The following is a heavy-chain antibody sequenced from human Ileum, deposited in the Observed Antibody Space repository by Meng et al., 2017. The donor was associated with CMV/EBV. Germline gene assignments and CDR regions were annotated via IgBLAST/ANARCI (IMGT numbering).Heavy chain of an antibody. Sequence: GGSISSYHWSWSRQPQGKGLEWIGYIHDSGRTHYNPSLKSRVTISIDTSKNQVSLKLSSVTAADTAVFYCARQTAIVATKDYYFNYWGQGTLVTVSS. V-gene: IGHV4-59*08. CDR3: ARQTAIVATKDYYFNY. CDR2: IHDSGRT. J-gene: IGHJ4*02. D-gene: IGHD5-12*01. CDR1: GGSISSYH.